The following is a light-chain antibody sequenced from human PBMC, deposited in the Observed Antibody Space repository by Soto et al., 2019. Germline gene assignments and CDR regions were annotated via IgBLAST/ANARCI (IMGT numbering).Light chain of an antibody. Sequence: EIVLTQSPGTLSLSPGERATLSCRASQSVSSSYLAWYQQKPGQAPRLLIYGASSRATGIPDRFSGSGSGTHFTLTITRLEPEDFAVYYCQQSCSSPLYTFGQGTKLEIQ. CDR2: GAS. CDR1: QSVSSSY. J-gene: IGKJ2*01. CDR3: QQSCSSPLYT. V-gene: IGKV3-20*01.